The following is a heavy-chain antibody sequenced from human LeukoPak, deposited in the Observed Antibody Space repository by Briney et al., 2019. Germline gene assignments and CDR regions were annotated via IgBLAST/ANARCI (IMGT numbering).Heavy chain of an antibody. V-gene: IGHV3-23*01. Sequence: PGGSLRLSCAASGFTFSSYAMSWVRQAPGKGLELVSGISGSGGSAYYADSVKGRFTISRDNSKNTLYLQVNSLRAEDTAVYYCAKVNYYDGSGYYYDAFDIWGQGAMVTVSS. D-gene: IGHD3-22*01. CDR3: AKVNYYDGSGYYYDAFDI. J-gene: IGHJ3*02. CDR1: GFTFSSYA. CDR2: ISGSGGSA.